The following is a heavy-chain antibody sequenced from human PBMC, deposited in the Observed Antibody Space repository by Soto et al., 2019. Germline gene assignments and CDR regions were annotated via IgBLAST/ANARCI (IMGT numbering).Heavy chain of an antibody. V-gene: IGHV4-31*03. CDR3: ARDRYCSSISCYFRFDP. J-gene: IGHJ5*02. CDR2: IYHSGST. CDR1: GGSITSGGYF. Sequence: QVQLQESGPGLVKPSQTLSLTCTVSGGSITSGGYFWSWIRQHPGKGLEWIGYIYHSGSTYHNPSLKSRVNISVDTSKNQFSLKLSSVTAADTAVYYCARDRYCSSISCYFRFDPWGQGTLVTVSS. D-gene: IGHD2-2*01.